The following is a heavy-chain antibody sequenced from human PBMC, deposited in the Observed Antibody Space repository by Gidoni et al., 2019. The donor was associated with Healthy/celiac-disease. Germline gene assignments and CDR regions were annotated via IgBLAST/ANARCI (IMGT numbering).Heavy chain of an antibody. J-gene: IGHJ5*02. CDR2: IYYSGST. D-gene: IGHD6-19*01. CDR3: ARNLGYSSGWYPLRFDP. Sequence: QLQLQESGPGLVKPSETLSLTCTVSGGSISSSRYYWGWIRQPPGKGLEWIGSIYYSGSTYYNPSLKSRVTISVDTSKNQFSLKLSSVTAADTAVYYCARNLGYSSGWYPLRFDPWGQGTLVTVSS. V-gene: IGHV4-39*01. CDR1: GGSISSSRYY.